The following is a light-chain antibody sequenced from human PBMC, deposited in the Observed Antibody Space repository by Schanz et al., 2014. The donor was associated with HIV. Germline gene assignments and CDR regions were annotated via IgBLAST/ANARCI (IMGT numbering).Light chain of an antibody. J-gene: IGKJ2*01. CDR2: KAS. CDR3: QQYNGQFPRT. Sequence: DIQMTQSPSTLSASVGDRVTFTCRASQSISNFLAWYQQKPGKVPKLLIQKASSLESGVPPRFSGSGSGTEFTLTISSLQPDDFATYYCQQYNGQFPRTFGQGTKLEIK. CDR1: QSISNF. V-gene: IGKV1-5*03.